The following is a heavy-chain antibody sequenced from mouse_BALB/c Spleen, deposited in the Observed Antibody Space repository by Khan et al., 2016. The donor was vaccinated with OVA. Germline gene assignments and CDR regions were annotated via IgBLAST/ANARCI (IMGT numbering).Heavy chain of an antibody. J-gene: IGHJ4*01. CDR2: IRFSGCT. CDR1: GYSITSDFA. V-gene: IGHV3-2*02. Sequence: EVQLPESGPALVKPSHSLSLTFNVTGYSITSDFASNWFRQFPGNPLEWMRYIRFSGCTSFHPSLKIRLSITHDTSKIQFLLQLNSLTTCHTATYYCIRAVYDCDTFGIDYGGQGTSVTVSA. D-gene: IGHD2-13*01. CDR3: IRAVYDCDTFGIDY.